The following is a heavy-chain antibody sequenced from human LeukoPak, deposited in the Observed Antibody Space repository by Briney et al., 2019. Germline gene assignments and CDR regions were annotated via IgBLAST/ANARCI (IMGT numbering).Heavy chain of an antibody. Sequence: SETLSLTCAVSDYSVSSDYSWAWIRPPPGKGLGWFGSIYHSGNNYYNPSLKSRVTMSRDTSNNKISLNLTSVTASDTVVYFCAGFKSGAYYFDNWGQGTLVTVSS. CDR3: AGFKSGAYYFDN. V-gene: IGHV4-38-2*01. CDR1: DYSVSSDYS. J-gene: IGHJ4*02. CDR2: IYHSGNN. D-gene: IGHD1-26*01.